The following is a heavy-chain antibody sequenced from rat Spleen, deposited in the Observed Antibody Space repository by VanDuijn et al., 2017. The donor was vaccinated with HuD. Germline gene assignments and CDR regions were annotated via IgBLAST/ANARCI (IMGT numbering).Heavy chain of an antibody. D-gene: IGHD1-6*01. CDR2: ISPSGGST. J-gene: IGHJ2*01. Sequence: EVQLVESGGGLVQPGRSLKLSCAASGFTFSNYYMAWVRQAPTKGLEWVASISPSGGSTYYRDSVKGRFTISRDNDKSTLHLQMDSLRSEDTATYYCTTWDYYDNRFDYWGQGVMVTVSS. CDR1: GFTFSNYY. CDR3: TTWDYYDNRFDY. V-gene: IGHV5-27*01.